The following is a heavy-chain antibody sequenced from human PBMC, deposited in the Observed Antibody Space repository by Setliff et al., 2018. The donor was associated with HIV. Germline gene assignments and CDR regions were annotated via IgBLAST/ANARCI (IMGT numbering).Heavy chain of an antibody. Sequence: ASVKVSCKASGGTFSSYAISWVRQAPGQGLEWMGGIIPIFGTTNYAQKFQGRVTITTDESTTTAYMELSSLRSEDTALYYCARDFGGYCSSMSCPGLFDPWGQGTLVTVS. CDR1: GGTFSSYA. D-gene: IGHD2-2*01. V-gene: IGHV1-69*05. CDR2: IIPIFGTT. CDR3: ARDFGGYCSSMSCPGLFDP. J-gene: IGHJ5*02.